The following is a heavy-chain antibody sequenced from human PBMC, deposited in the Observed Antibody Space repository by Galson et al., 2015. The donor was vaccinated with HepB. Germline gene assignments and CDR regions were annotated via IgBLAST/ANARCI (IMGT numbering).Heavy chain of an antibody. CDR1: RFSFSTSR. CDR3: VKEGPPSLGFGMDV. D-gene: IGHD3-16*01. Sequence: SLSPSCAASRFSFSTSRIECVRQTSRTPLVWVSTIWPDTITAYYAESVKGRFTISRDNSHNMVFLQMNGLRDEDTATYYCVKEGPPSLGFGMDVWGQGTSVIVSS. CDR2: IWPDTITA. J-gene: IGHJ6*01. V-gene: IGHV3-33*06.